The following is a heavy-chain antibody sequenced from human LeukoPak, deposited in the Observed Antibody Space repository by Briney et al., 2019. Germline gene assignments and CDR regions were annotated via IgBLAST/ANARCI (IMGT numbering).Heavy chain of an antibody. V-gene: IGHV3-33*06. CDR1: GFTFSSYG. CDR3: AKDFSYYDSSGSGPDY. Sequence: GVSLRLSCAASGFTFSSYGMHWVRHAPGKGLEGVAIIWYDGSNKYYTDSVKGRFTVSRDNSKNTLYLQMNSLRAEDTAVYYCAKDFSYYDSSGSGPDYWGQGTLVTVSS. D-gene: IGHD3-22*01. J-gene: IGHJ4*02. CDR2: IWYDGSNK.